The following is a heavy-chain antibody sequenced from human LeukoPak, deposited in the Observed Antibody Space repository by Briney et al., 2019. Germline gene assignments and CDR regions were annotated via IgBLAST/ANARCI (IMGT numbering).Heavy chain of an antibody. CDR2: FYYSGST. CDR1: GGSISRGGYS. CDR3: ARESNYHGSGTGWFDP. J-gene: IGHJ5*02. V-gene: IGHV4-30-4*07. D-gene: IGHD3-10*01. Sequence: SETLSLTCAVSGGSISRGGYSWSWIRQPPGKGLEWIGYFYYSGSTYYNPSLKSRVTISVDTSKNQLSLKLSSVTAADTALYYCARESNYHGSGTGWFDPWGQGTLVTVSS.